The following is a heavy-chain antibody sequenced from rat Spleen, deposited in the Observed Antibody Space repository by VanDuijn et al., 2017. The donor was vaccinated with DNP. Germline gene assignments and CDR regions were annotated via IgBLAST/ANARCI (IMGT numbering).Heavy chain of an antibody. D-gene: IGHD1-8*01. V-gene: IGHV5-20*01. CDR1: GFTFSDYY. J-gene: IGHJ2*01. Sequence: EVQLVESGGGLVQPGRSLKLSCAASGFTFSDYYMAWVRQAPKKGLEWVASISYEGSSTYYGDSVRGRFTVSRDNRKSSLYLQMDSLRSEDTATYYCTKTWYSSFDYWGQGIMVTVS. CDR2: ISYEGSST. CDR3: TKTWYSSFDY.